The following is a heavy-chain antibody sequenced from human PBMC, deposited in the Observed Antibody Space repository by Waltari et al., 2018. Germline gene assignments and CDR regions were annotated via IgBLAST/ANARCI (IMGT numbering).Heavy chain of an antibody. CDR1: GYTFTSYA. CDR2: INAGNGNT. V-gene: IGHV1-3*01. J-gene: IGHJ3*02. CDR3: VIVGATSGPAFDI. D-gene: IGHD1-26*01. Sequence: QVQLVQSGAEVKKPGASVKVSCKASGYTFTSYAMHWVRQAPGQRLEWMGWINAGNGNTKYSQKFQGRVTITRDTSASTAYMELSSLRSEDTAVYYCVIVGATSGPAFDIWGQGTMVTVSS.